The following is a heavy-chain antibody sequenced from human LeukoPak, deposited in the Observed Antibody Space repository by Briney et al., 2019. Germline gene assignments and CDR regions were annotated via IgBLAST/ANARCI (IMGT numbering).Heavy chain of an antibody. CDR3: ARDAIDSSGFDFDY. D-gene: IGHD3-22*01. V-gene: IGHV3-11*01. CDR1: GFSVSGYW. CDR2: ISTSAGTI. J-gene: IGHJ4*02. Sequence: GGSLRLSCAVSGFSVSGYWMTWVRQAPGKGLEWISYISTSAGTIYYADSVKGRFTISRDNAKNSLYLQMNSLRAEDTAVYYCARDAIDSSGFDFDYWGQGTLVTVSS.